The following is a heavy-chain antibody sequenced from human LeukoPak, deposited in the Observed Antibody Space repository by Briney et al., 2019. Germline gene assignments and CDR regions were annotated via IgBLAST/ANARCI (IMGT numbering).Heavy chain of an antibody. CDR3: ARVSSSSWFPSWFDP. CDR2: IYSGGST. V-gene: IGHV3-66*01. J-gene: IGHJ5*02. D-gene: IGHD6-13*01. CDR1: GLTVSSNY. Sequence: GGSLRLSCAASGLTVSSNYMSWVRQAPGKGLEWVSVIYSGGSTYYADSVKGRFTISRDNSKNTLYLQMNSLRAEDTAVYYCARVSSSSWFPSWFDPWGQGTLVTVSS.